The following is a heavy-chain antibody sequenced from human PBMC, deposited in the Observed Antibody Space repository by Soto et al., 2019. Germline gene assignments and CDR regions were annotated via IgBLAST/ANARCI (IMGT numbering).Heavy chain of an antibody. V-gene: IGHV4-31*03. J-gene: IGHJ4*02. D-gene: IGHD3-22*01. Sequence: PSETLSLTCTVSGGSISSGGYSWNWIRQPLGKGLEWIGYIYYSGSTYYNPSLKSRVTISVDTSKNQFSLKLSSVTAADRAVYYCARGRYHTSSGQYSGGWYYFDLWGRGTLVTVSS. CDR3: ARGRYHTSSGQYSGGWYYFDL. CDR2: IYYSGST. CDR1: GGSISSGGYS.